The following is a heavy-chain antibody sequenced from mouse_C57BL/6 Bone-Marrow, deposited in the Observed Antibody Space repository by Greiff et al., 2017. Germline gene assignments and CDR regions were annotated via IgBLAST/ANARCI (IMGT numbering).Heavy chain of an antibody. J-gene: IGHJ4*01. D-gene: IGHD1-1*01. CDR3: ARRATVVAKDYAMDY. CDR1: GYTFTEYY. Sequence: QDQLQQSGPELVTPGASVKISCKASGYTFTEYYINWVKQRPGQGLEWIGWIFPGSGSSYYNEKFKGKGPLTVDTSSSTACMLLSSLTSEDSAVYFCARRATVVAKDYAMDYWGQRTSDTVSS. V-gene: IGHV1-75*01. CDR2: IFPGSGSS.